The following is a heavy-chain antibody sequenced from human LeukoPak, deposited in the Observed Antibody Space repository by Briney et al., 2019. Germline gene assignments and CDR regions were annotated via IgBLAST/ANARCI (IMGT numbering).Heavy chain of an antibody. V-gene: IGHV1-18*01. CDR3: ARLGKAAAGSRGYYYYGMDV. CDR1: GYTFTSYG. D-gene: IGHD6-13*01. J-gene: IGHJ6*02. Sequence: ASVKVSCKASGYTFTSYGISWVRQAPGQGLEWMGWISAYNGNTNYAQKLQGRVTMTTDTSTSTAYMELRSLRSDDTAVYYCARLGKAAAGSRGYYYYGMDVWGQGTTVTVSS. CDR2: ISAYNGNT.